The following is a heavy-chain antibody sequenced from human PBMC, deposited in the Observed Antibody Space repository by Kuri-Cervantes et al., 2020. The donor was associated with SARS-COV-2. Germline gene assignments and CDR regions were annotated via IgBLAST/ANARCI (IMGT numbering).Heavy chain of an antibody. Sequence: GGSLRLSCAASGFTFSSYAMSWVRQAPRKGLEWVSAISGSGGSTYYADSVKGRFTISRDNSKNTLYLQMNSLRAEDTAVYYCAKDVVSKKFSGWYYFDYWGQGTLVTVSS. CDR1: GFTFSSYA. CDR2: ISGSGGST. J-gene: IGHJ4*02. V-gene: IGHV3-23*01. CDR3: AKDVVSKKFSGWYYFDY. D-gene: IGHD6-19*01.